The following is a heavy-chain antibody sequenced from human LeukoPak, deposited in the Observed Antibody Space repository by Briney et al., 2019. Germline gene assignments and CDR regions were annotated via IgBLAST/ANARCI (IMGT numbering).Heavy chain of an antibody. J-gene: IGHJ4*02. CDR1: GFTFSSYG. V-gene: IGHV3-33*06. Sequence: GSLRLSCAASGFTFSSYGVHWVRQAPGKGLEWVAVIWYDGSNKYYADSVKGRFTISRDNSKNTLYLQMNSLRAEDTAVYYCAKDMGDGYNYDYWGQGTLVTVSS. D-gene: IGHD5-24*01. CDR3: AKDMGDGYNYDY. CDR2: IWYDGSNK.